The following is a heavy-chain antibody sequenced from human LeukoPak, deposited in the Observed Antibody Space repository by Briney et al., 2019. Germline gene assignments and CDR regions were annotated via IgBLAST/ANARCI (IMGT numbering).Heavy chain of an antibody. V-gene: IGHV3-23*01. CDR2: ISGSGVRT. J-gene: IGHJ4*02. CDR3: AKDGDIAVTGATGGFDY. Sequence: PGGSLRLSCAASGFTFSSYAMSWVRQAPGKGLEWVSAISGSGVRTYYADSVNGRFTISRDNSKNTLYLQMNSLRAEDTAVYYCAKDGDIAVTGATGGFDYWGQGALVTVSS. CDR1: GFTFSSYA. D-gene: IGHD6-19*01.